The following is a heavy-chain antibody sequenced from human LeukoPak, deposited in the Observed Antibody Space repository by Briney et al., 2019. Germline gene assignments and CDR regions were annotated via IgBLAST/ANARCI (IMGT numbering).Heavy chain of an antibody. CDR1: GFIFSSYW. CDR3: ARDRFDSSGFYYFYYYMDV. D-gene: IGHD3-22*01. Sequence: GGSLRLSCAASGFIFSSYWMHWVRQVPGKGLVWVSRINSDGSITSYADSVKGQFTISRDNAKNTLYLQMNSLRVEDTAVYYCARDRFDSSGFYYFYYYMDVWGKGITVTVSS. CDR2: INSDGSIT. V-gene: IGHV3-74*01. J-gene: IGHJ6*03.